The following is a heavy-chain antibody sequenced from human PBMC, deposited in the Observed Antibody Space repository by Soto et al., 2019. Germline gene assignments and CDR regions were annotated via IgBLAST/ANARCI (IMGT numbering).Heavy chain of an antibody. Sequence: SETLSLTCTVSGGSISSYYWSWIRQHPGKGLEWIGYIYTSGSTYYNPSLKTRITISIDTSKNQFSLKLNSVTAADTAVYYCARSDTSGYYFDYWGRGTLVTVSS. CDR2: IYTSGST. CDR1: GGSISSYY. V-gene: IGHV4-59*06. J-gene: IGHJ4*02. D-gene: IGHD3-22*01. CDR3: ARSDTSGYYFDY.